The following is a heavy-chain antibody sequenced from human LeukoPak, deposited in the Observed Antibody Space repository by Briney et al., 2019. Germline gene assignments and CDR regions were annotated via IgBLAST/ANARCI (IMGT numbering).Heavy chain of an antibody. CDR1: GFTFSSYG. CDR2: IWYDGNNK. J-gene: IGHJ4*02. CDR3: VKDQYYDSSGYYFDY. Sequence: GGSLRLSCAASGFTFSSYGMHWVRQAPGKGLEWVAGIWYDGNNKYYADSAKGRFTISRDNSKNTPYLQMNSLRAEDTAVYYCVKDQYYDSSGYYFDYWGQGTLVTVSS. V-gene: IGHV3-33*06. D-gene: IGHD3-22*01.